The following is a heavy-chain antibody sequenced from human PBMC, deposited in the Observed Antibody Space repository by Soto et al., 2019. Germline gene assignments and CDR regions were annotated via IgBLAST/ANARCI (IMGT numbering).Heavy chain of an antibody. CDR1: GYTFTGYY. CDR2: INPNSGGT. D-gene: IGHD1-7*01. Sequence: ASVKVSCKASGYTFTGYYMRWVRQAPGQGLEWMGWINPNSGGTNYAQKFQGWVTMTRDTSISTAYMELSRLRSDDTAVYYCARNLDWNYVSAFDIWGQGTMVTVS. J-gene: IGHJ3*02. CDR3: ARNLDWNYVSAFDI. V-gene: IGHV1-2*04.